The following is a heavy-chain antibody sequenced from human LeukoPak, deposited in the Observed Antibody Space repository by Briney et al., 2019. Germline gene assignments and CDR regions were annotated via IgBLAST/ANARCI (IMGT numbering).Heavy chain of an antibody. J-gene: IGHJ5*02. CDR1: GYIFTTHG. Sequence: ASVKVSCKTSGYIFTTHGISWVRLAPGQGLEWMGWITIYNGNTHYAQKFQGRVTLTTDTSTSTAYMELRSLGSDDTAVYYCARGLGSSWTPSWFDPWGQGTQVTVPS. CDR2: ITIYNGNT. V-gene: IGHV1-18*01. CDR3: ARGLGSSWTPSWFDP. D-gene: IGHD6-13*01.